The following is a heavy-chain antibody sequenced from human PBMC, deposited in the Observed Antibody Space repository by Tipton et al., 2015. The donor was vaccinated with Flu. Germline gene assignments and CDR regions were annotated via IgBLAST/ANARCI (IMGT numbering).Heavy chain of an antibody. CDR3: ARLSYYDVDLKNFYFDY. Sequence: GLVKPSETLSLTCSVSGGSITNYYWSWIRQPPGKGLEWIGYMYYSGSTYYNPSLKSRVTISVDTSKSQFSLMLRSLTAADTAVYYCARLSYYDVDLKNFYFDYWGQGTLVTVSS. CDR2: MYYSGST. CDR1: GGSITNYY. V-gene: IGHV4-59*08. J-gene: IGHJ4*02. D-gene: IGHD3-10*02.